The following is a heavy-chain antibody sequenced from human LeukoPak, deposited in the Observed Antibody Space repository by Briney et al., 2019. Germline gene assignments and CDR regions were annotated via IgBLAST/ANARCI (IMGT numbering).Heavy chain of an antibody. D-gene: IGHD3-22*01. V-gene: IGHV4-34*01. J-gene: IGHJ4*02. CDR1: GGSFSGYY. CDR3: ARDSTKPYYYDSSGYFY. CDR2: INHSGST. Sequence: SETLSLTCAVYGGSFSGYYWSWIRQPPGKGLEWIREINHSGSTNYNPSLKSRVTISVDTSKNQFSLKLSSVTAADTAVYYCARDSTKPYYYDSSGYFYWGQGTLVTVSS.